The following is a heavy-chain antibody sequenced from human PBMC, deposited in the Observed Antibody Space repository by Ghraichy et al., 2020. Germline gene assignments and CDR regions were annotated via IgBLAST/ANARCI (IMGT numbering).Heavy chain of an antibody. D-gene: IGHD2-2*01. CDR1: GFTFSTYS. CDR2: IDSSSSII. J-gene: IGHJ5*02. V-gene: IGHV3-48*02. CDR3: ARGTYCSSTSCYSNYHWFDP. Sequence: GGSLRLSCAASGFTFSTYSMNWVRQAPGKGLEWGSYIDSSSSIIYYADSVKGRFTISRDNAKNSLYLQMNSLRDEDTAVYYCARGTYCSSTSCYSNYHWFDPWGQVTLVTVSS.